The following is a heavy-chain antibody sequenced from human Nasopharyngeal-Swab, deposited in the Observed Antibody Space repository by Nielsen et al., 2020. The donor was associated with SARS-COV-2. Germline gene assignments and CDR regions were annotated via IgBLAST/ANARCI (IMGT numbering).Heavy chain of an antibody. CDR1: GGTFSSYA. CDR2: IIPIFGTA. J-gene: IGHJ5*02. CDR3: ARVQQLVRDAFDT. D-gene: IGHD6-13*01. Sequence: SVKVSCKASGGTFSSYAISWVRQAPGQGLEWMGGIIPIFGTANYAQKFQGRVTITADESTSTAYMELSSLRSEDTAVYYCARVQQLVRDAFDTWGQGTLVTVSS. V-gene: IGHV1-69*13.